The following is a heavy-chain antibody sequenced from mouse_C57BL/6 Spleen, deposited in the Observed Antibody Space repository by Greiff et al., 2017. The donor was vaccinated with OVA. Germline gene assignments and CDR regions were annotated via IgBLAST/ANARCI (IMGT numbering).Heavy chain of an antibody. V-gene: IGHV1-54*01. CDR2: INPGSGGT. Sequence: QVQLQQSGAELVRPGTSVKVSCKASGYAFTNYLIEWVKQRPGQGLEWIGVINPGSGGTNYNEKFKGKATLTADKSSSTAYMQLSSLTSEDSAVYFCASRGGDWAFFDYWGQGTTLTVSS. CDR1: GYAFTNYL. D-gene: IGHD4-1*01. J-gene: IGHJ2*01. CDR3: ASRGGDWAFFDY.